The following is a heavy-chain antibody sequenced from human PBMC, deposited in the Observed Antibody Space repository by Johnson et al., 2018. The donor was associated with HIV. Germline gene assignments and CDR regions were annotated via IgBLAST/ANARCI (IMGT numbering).Heavy chain of an antibody. CDR3: AKDTSSSWSLDAFDI. Sequence: VQLVESGGGVVQPGRSLRLSCAASGFTFSSYVMHWVRQAPGKGLEWVAVMSYDGSNKYYADSVKGRFTISRDNSKNTVYLQMDSLRAEDTAVYYCAKDTSSSWSLDAFDIWGQGTMVTVSS. CDR2: MSYDGSNK. CDR1: GFTFSSYV. D-gene: IGHD6-13*01. J-gene: IGHJ3*02. V-gene: IGHV3-30*04.